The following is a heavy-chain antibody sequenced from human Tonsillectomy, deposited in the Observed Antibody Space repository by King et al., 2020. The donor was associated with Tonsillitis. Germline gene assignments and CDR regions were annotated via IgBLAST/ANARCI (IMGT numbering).Heavy chain of an antibody. D-gene: IGHD3-10*01. CDR1: GGSISSGDYH. Sequence: VQLQESGPGLVKPSQTLSLTCTVSGGSISSGDYHWSWVRQPSGKGLEWIGYIYYSGSTCYNPSLKSRVTISLDTSKNQFSLKLTSVTAADTAVYYCARLLDYYGSGSYSDYWGQVTLVTVSS. CDR3: ARLLDYYGSGSYSDY. J-gene: IGHJ4*02. V-gene: IGHV4-30-4*01. CDR2: IYYSGST.